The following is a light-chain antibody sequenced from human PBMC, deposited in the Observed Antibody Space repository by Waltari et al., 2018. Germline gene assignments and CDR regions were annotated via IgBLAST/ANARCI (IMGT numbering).Light chain of an antibody. CDR1: SGSVSSSHY. CDR2: STN. V-gene: IGLV8-61*01. Sequence: QTVVTQEPSFSVSPGGTVTLTCGLNSGSVSSSHYPSWYQQTPGQATRTLIYSTNTLSSGVPHRFSGSIVGDKAALTITGAQADDESIYHCALYIRADVVFGGGTKLTVL. CDR3: ALYIRADVV. J-gene: IGLJ2*01.